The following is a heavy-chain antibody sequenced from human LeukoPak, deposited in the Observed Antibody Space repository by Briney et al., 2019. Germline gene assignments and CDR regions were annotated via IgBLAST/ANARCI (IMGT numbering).Heavy chain of an antibody. V-gene: IGHV3-23*01. CDR3: AKGQTSESRFDY. Sequence: PGGSLRLSCAASGFTSGYTFSIYAMSWVRQTPGKGLEWVSVITGNSGDTYYADSVKGRLTISRDNSKNTLYLQMNSLRAEDTAVYYCAKGQTSESRFDYWGQGTLVTVSS. J-gene: IGHJ4*02. CDR1: GFTSGYTFSIYA. CDR2: ITGNSGDT.